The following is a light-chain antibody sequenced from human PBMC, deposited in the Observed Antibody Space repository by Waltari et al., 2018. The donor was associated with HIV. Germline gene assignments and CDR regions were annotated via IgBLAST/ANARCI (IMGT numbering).Light chain of an antibody. CDR3: SSETSSDTRGVL. V-gene: IGLV2-11*01. Sequence: QSALTQPQPPSASPGQSDTLSCPGTSSAVGGYNYVSCHQQHPGKAPKLLLYDVIKRPSGVLDRFSGSKSANTASLAITGLQAEDEADYYCSSETSSDTRGVLFGGGTKLTVL. CDR1: SSAVGGYNY. CDR2: DVI. J-gene: IGLJ2*01.